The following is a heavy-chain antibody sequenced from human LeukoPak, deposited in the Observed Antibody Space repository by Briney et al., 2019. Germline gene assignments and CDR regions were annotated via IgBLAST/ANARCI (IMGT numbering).Heavy chain of an antibody. D-gene: IGHD4-17*01. Sequence: SETLSLTCTVSGDSISSYYWSWIRQPPGKGLEWIGYIYYSGSTNYNPSLKSRVTISVDTSKNQFSLKLSSVTAADTAVYYCARGDYVNLVDYWGQGTLVTVSS. CDR2: IYYSGST. CDR3: ARGDYVNLVDY. V-gene: IGHV4-59*01. J-gene: IGHJ4*02. CDR1: GDSISSYY.